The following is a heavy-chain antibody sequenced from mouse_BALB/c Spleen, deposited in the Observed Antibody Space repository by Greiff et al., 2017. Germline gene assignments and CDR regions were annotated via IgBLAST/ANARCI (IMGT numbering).Heavy chain of an antibody. Sequence: EVMLVESGAELVKPGASVKLSCTASGFNIKDTYMHWVKQRPEQGLEWIGRIDPANGNTKYDPKFQGKATITADTSSNTAYLQLSSLTSEDTAVYYCAGYDGGMDYWGQGTSVTVSS. CDR2: IDPANGNT. V-gene: IGHV14-3*02. CDR3: AGYDGGMDY. D-gene: IGHD2-14*01. J-gene: IGHJ4*01. CDR1: GFNIKDTY.